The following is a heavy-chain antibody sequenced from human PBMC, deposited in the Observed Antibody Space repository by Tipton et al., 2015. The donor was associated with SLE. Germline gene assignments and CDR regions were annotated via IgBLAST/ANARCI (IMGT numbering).Heavy chain of an antibody. CDR1: DYTFNTYA. Sequence: QVQLVQSGAEVKEPGASVGVSCRASDYTFNTYAITWVRQAPGQGLEWMGWISVYNDKTNSEQKFQDRLSMTTDTSTSTAYMYLTGLTSDDTATYYCARTIYSDSGLPGYMDVWGKGTTVTVSS. CDR3: ARTIYSDSGLPGYMDV. J-gene: IGHJ6*03. V-gene: IGHV1-18*01. CDR2: ISVYNDKT. D-gene: IGHD3-10*01.